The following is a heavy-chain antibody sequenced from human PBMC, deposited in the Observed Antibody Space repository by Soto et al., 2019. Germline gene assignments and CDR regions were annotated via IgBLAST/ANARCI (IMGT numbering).Heavy chain of an antibody. J-gene: IGHJ4*02. Sequence: GASVKVSCKASGGTFSSYAISWVRQARGQGLEWMGGIIPIFGTANYAQKFQGRVTITADESTSTAYMELSSLRSEDTAVYYCARGGLYCSGGSCYYYSFDYWGQGTLVTVS. D-gene: IGHD2-15*01. CDR3: ARGGLYCSGGSCYYYSFDY. V-gene: IGHV1-69*13. CDR1: GGTFSSYA. CDR2: IIPIFGTA.